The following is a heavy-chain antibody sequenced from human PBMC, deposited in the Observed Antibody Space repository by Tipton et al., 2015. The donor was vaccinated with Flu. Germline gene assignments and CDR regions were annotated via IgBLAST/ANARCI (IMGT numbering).Heavy chain of an antibody. J-gene: IGHJ6*02. CDR3: AREVFYDLPLGVAYSYHGMDV. V-gene: IGHV4-4*02. D-gene: IGHD3-16*01. Sequence: TLSLTCAVSGDSINSYNWWSWARQPPGKGLEWIGQIYHMGNTNYNPSLKGRVTISVDISKNQFSLKLNSVTAADTAVYYCAREVFYDLPLGVAYSYHGMDVWGQGTKVTVSS. CDR1: GDSINSYNW. CDR2: IYHMGNT.